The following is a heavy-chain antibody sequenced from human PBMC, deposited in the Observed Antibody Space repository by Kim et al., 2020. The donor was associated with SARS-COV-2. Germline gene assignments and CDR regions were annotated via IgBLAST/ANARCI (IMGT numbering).Heavy chain of an antibody. CDR3: ARDPDDSSGSDTFDI. CDR1: GFTFSSYA. J-gene: IGHJ3*02. CDR2: ISYDGINK. Sequence: GGSLRLSCAASGFTFSSYAMHWVRQAPGKGLEWVAVISYDGINKYYPDSVKGRFTISRDNSKNTLYLQMNSLRAEDTAVYYCARDPDDSSGSDTFDIWGQGTMVTVSS. V-gene: IGHV3-30-3*01. D-gene: IGHD3-22*01.